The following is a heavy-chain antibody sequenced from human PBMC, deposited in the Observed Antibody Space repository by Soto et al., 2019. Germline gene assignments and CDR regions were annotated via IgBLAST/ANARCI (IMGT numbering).Heavy chain of an antibody. CDR2: IYYRGST. CDR3: ANLWSTAGLYYGMDV. V-gene: IGHV4-59*01. J-gene: IGHJ6*02. CDR1: GGSISSYY. D-gene: IGHD2-8*02. Sequence: SETLSLTCTVSGGSISSYYWSWIRQPPGKGLEWIGYIYYRGSTNYNPSLKSRVTISVDTSKNQLSLKLSSVTAADTAVYYCANLWSTAGLYYGMDVWGQGTTVTVSS.